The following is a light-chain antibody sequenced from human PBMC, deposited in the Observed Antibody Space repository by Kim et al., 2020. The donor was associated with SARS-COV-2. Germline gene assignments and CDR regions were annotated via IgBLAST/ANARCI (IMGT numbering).Light chain of an antibody. CDR2: GIS. J-gene: IGKJ1*01. CDR1: QSFNTIH. V-gene: IGKV3-20*01. Sequence: GERATLSCRASQSFNTIHXXWYXQRPGQAPRLMIYGISNRATAIPDRFIGSGAGTDFTLTISRLEPXDFAVYYCQQYADSPPTFGQGTKVDIK. CDR3: QQYADSPPT.